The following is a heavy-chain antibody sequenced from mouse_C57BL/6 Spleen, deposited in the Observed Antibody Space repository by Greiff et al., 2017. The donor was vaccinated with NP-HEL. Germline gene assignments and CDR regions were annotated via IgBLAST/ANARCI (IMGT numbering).Heavy chain of an antibody. CDR3: AREDYDVQFAY. CDR2: INYDGSST. Sequence: EVKLMESEGGLVQPGSSMKLSCTASGFTFSDYYMAWVRQVPEKGLEWVANINYDGSSTYYLDSLKSRFIISRDNAKNILYLQMSSLKSEDTATYYCAREDYDVQFAYWGQGTLVTVSA. J-gene: IGHJ3*01. CDR1: GFTFSDYY. D-gene: IGHD2-4*01. V-gene: IGHV5-16*01.